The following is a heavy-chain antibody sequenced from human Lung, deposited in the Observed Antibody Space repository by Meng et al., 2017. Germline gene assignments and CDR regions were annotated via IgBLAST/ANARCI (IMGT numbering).Heavy chain of an antibody. CDR1: GGSISISGYY. CDR2: IGHSGFT. D-gene: IGHD6-19*01. Sequence: QLQGSGPGLVKPSEALSLTCSVSGGSISISGYYWGWIRQPPGKGLEWIGSIGHSGFTYYTPSLKSRVAVSLDTSKSQFSLMLTSVTAADTAVYYCVRSSAWVRTGFDPWGQGTLVTVSS. V-gene: IGHV4-39*01. J-gene: IGHJ5*02. CDR3: VRSSAWVRTGFDP.